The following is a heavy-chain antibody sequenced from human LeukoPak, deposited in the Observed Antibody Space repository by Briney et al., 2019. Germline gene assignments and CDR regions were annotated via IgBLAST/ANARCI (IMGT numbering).Heavy chain of an antibody. J-gene: IGHJ5*02. V-gene: IGHV4-34*01. D-gene: IGHD2-2*01. Sequence: SETLSLACAVYGGSFSGYYWSWIRQPPGKGLEWIGEINHSGSTNYNPSLKSRVTISVDTSKNQFSLKLSSVTAADTAVYYCARGLAHIVVVPAARSLSWFDPWGQGTLVTVSS. CDR1: GGSFSGYY. CDR2: INHSGST. CDR3: ARGLAHIVVVPAARSLSWFDP.